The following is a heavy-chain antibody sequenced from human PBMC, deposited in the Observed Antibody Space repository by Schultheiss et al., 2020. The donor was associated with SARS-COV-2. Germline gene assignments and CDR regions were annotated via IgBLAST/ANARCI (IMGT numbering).Heavy chain of an antibody. CDR1: GGSISSYY. V-gene: IGHV4-59*12. CDR3: ARERGLDSYGHYYFDY. D-gene: IGHD5-18*01. CDR2: IYYSGST. J-gene: IGHJ4*02. Sequence: GSLRLSCTVSGGSISSYYWSWIRQPPGKGLEWIGSIYYSGSTYYNPSLKSRVTISVDTSKNQFSLKLSSVTAADTAVYYCARERGLDSYGHYYFDYWGQGTLVTVSS.